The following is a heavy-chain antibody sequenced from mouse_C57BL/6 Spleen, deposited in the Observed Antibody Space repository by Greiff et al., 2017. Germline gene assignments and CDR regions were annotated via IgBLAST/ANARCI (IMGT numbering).Heavy chain of an antibody. D-gene: IGHD1-1*01. J-gene: IGHJ4*01. V-gene: IGHV1-72*01. CDR3: ASAITTVVASDYYAMDY. Sequence: QVQLQQSGAELVKPGASVKLSCKASGYTFTSYWMHWVKQRPGRGLEWIGRIDPNSGGTKYNEKFKSKATLTVDKPSSTAYMQLSSLTSEDTAVYYCASAITTVVASDYYAMDYWGQGTSVTVSS. CDR1: GYTFTSYW. CDR2: IDPNSGGT.